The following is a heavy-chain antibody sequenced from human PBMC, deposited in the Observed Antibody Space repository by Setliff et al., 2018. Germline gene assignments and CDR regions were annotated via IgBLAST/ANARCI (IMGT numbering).Heavy chain of an antibody. D-gene: IGHD5-18*01. Sequence: PGGSLRLSCAASGVTVSDARMGWVRQSPGKGLEWVGRIRSRNDGGTTDYAAPVKGRFTISRDNAKTSLYLQMDSLRAEDTAVYFCARSPGWIPWFDSWGQGTLVTVSS. J-gene: IGHJ5*01. CDR3: ARSPGWIPWFDS. CDR1: GVTVSDAR. V-gene: IGHV3-15*01. CDR2: IRSRNDGGTT.